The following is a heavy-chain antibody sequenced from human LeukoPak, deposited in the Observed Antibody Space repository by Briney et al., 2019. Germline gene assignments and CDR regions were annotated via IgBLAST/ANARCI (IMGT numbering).Heavy chain of an antibody. CDR1: GFTFSSYE. CDR3: ASPNPFKVINAFDI. CDR2: ISGSGSTI. V-gene: IGHV3-48*03. J-gene: IGHJ3*02. Sequence: GGSLRLSCAASGFTFSSYEMNWIRQAPGKGLEWVSYISGSGSTIYYADSVKGRFTISRDNAKNSLYLQMNNLRAEDTAVYYCASPNPFKVINAFDIWGQGTMVTVSS. D-gene: IGHD3-10*01.